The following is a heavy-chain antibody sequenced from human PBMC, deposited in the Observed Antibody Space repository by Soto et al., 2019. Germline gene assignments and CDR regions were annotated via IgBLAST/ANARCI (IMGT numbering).Heavy chain of an antibody. Sequence: GESLKISCQGSGYRLTSFWIGCVRQMPVHGLEWMGIAQPGHSDTRYSPSFQGHVTISADESTNTAYLQWSSLMASDTAVYFCARRYCGGGTCPHGMDVWGQGTTVTVSS. D-gene: IGHD2-15*01. CDR3: ARRYCGGGTCPHGMDV. V-gene: IGHV5-51*01. J-gene: IGHJ6*02. CDR2: AQPGHSDT. CDR1: GYRLTSFW.